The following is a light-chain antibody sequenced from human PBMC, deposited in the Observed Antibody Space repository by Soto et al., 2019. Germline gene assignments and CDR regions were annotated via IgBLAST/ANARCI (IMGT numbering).Light chain of an antibody. J-gene: IGLJ1*01. Sequence: QSALTQPASVSGSPGQSITISCPGTSSDVGGYNYVSWYQQHPGKAPKLMIYDVRNRPSGVSNRFSGSKSVNTASLTISGLQAEDEADYYCSSYTTISTYVFGTGTKVTVL. CDR1: SSDVGGYNY. CDR3: SSYTTISTYV. CDR2: DVR. V-gene: IGLV2-14*01.